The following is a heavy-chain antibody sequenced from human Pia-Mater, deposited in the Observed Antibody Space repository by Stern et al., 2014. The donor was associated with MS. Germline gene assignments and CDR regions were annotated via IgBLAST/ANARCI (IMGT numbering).Heavy chain of an antibody. CDR1: GFTFGRFG. V-gene: IGHV3-30*18. Sequence: VQLEQSGGGVVQPGGSLRLSCAASGFTFGRFGMHWVRQAPGKGLEWVARITYDWSVTSYAAPVKGRFTISRYNSKDTLFLHMNSLRAEDSALYYCAKDGATTVRGFPGWGPQNEKISFCFFDLWGRGTLVTVSS. CDR3: AKDGATTVRGFPGWGPQNEKISFCFFDL. J-gene: IGHJ2*01. CDR2: ITYDWSVT. D-gene: IGHD3-10*01.